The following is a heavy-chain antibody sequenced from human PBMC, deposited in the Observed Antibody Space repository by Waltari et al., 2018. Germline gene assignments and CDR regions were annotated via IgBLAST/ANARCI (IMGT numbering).Heavy chain of an antibody. CDR3: AREDYYDSSSAFDI. Sequence: QVQLQESGPVLVKPSETLSLTCTVSGGSISSYYWSWIRQPAGKGLEWIGRIYTSGSTNYNPSLKSRVTMSVDTSKNQFSLKLSSVTAADTAVYYCAREDYYDSSSAFDIWGQGTMVTVSS. CDR1: GGSISSYY. CDR2: IYTSGST. J-gene: IGHJ3*02. D-gene: IGHD3-22*01. V-gene: IGHV4-4*07.